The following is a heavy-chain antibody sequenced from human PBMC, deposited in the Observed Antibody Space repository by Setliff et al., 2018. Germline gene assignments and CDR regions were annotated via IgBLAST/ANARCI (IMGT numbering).Heavy chain of an antibody. Sequence: SETLSLTCTVSGGSIRSGSFYWSWIRQSAEKGLEWIGRVHASGSPNYNPSFKGRVTISLDTSTNQFSLNLNSVTAADTAVYYCAKERYFDWFFENWGQGTLVTRLL. CDR3: AKERYFDWFFEN. CDR2: VHASGSP. V-gene: IGHV4-61*02. CDR1: GGSIRSGSFY. D-gene: IGHD3-9*01. J-gene: IGHJ4*02.